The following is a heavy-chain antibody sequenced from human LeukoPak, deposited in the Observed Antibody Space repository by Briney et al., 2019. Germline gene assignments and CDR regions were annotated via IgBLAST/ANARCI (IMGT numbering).Heavy chain of an antibody. D-gene: IGHD5-18*01. Sequence: GASVKVSCKASGYTFTSYDINWVRQATGQGLEWMGWMNPNSGNTGYAQKFQGRVTMTRNTSIGTAYMELSSLRSEDTAVYYCARGSGKGIQLWLTPHYYLDYWGQGTLVTVSS. CDR3: ARGSGKGIQLWLTPHYYLDY. CDR2: MNPNSGNT. CDR1: GYTFTSYD. V-gene: IGHV1-8*01. J-gene: IGHJ4*02.